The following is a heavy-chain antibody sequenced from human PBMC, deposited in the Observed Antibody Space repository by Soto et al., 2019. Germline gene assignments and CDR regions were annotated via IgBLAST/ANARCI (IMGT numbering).Heavy chain of an antibody. CDR2: INHSGST. J-gene: IGHJ6*02. CDR1: GGSFSGYY. Sequence: QVHLQQWGAGLLKPSETVSLTCAVYGGSFSGYYWSWIRQPPGKGLEWIGEINHSGSTNYNPSLKSRVTISVDTSKNQCSLKLSSVTAADTAVYYCARGKGVRGSPSRVRARYGMDVCGQGTTVTVSS. V-gene: IGHV4-34*01. CDR3: ARGKGVRGSPSRVRARYGMDV. D-gene: IGHD3-10*02.